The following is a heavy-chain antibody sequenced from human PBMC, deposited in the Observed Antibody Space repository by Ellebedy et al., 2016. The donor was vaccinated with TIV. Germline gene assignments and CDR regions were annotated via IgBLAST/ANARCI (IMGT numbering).Heavy chain of an antibody. Sequence: MPSETLSLTCTVSGGSISSYYWSRIRQPPGKGLEWIGYIYYSGSTNYNPSLKSRVTISVDTSKNQFSLKLSSVTAADTAVYYCARSDLLWFGELSQFDYWGQGTLVTVSS. J-gene: IGHJ4*02. CDR3: ARSDLLWFGELSQFDY. D-gene: IGHD3-10*01. CDR2: IYYSGST. V-gene: IGHV4-59*08. CDR1: GGSISSYY.